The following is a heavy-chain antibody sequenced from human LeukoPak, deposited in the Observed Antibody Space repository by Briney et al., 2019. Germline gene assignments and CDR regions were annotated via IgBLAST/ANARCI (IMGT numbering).Heavy chain of an antibody. CDR3: ARGLRGYIYGPWDY. Sequence: ASETLSLTCTVSGGSISSYYWSWIRQPPGEGLEWIGYIQYSGSTNYNPSLKSRATISVDKSKTHFSLRLNSVTDADTALYYCARGLRGYIYGPWDYWGQGTLITVSS. D-gene: IGHD5-18*01. J-gene: IGHJ4*02. V-gene: IGHV4-59*01. CDR1: GGSISSYY. CDR2: IQYSGST.